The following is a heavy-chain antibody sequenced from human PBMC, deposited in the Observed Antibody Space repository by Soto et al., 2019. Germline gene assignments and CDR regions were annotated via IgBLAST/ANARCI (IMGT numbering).Heavy chain of an antibody. J-gene: IGHJ6*02. D-gene: IGHD2-21*02. CDR2: IHYSGSV. CDR1: GGSISSEDDH. V-gene: IGHV4-30-4*01. Sequence: SETLSLTCTVSGGSISSEDDHWTWIRQAPGKGLEWIGYIHYSGSVHYNPSLQSRLTMSVDTSKNLFSLKLSSVTAADTAVYFCAREDDGGDRDYYGLDVWGQGTTVTVSS. CDR3: AREDDGGDRDYYGLDV.